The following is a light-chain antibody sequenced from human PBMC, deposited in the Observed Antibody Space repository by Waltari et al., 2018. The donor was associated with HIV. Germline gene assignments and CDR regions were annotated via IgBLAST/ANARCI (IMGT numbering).Light chain of an antibody. CDR3: QQYDDLPYT. CDR1: QDITNY. Sequence: DIQMTQSPSSLSASLGDRVTFTCQASQDITNYLNWYQQKPWKAPKLLIYGASNLETGVPSRFSGSGSGTYFTFTISSLQPEDLATYHCQQYDDLPYTFGQWTKLDVK. J-gene: IGKJ2*01. V-gene: IGKV1-33*01. CDR2: GAS.